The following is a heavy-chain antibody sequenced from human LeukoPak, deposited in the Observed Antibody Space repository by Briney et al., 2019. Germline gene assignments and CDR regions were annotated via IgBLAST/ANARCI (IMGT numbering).Heavy chain of an antibody. CDR2: IYYSGST. V-gene: IGHV4-31*11. CDR3: ACGYYYDSSGPFDY. CDR1: GGSFSGYY. D-gene: IGHD3-22*01. Sequence: PSETLSLTCAVYGGSFSGYYWSWIRQHPGKGLEWIGYIYYSGSTYYNPSLKSRVTISVDTSKNQFSLKLSSVTAADMAVYYCACGYYYDSSGPFDYWGQGTLVTVSS. J-gene: IGHJ4*02.